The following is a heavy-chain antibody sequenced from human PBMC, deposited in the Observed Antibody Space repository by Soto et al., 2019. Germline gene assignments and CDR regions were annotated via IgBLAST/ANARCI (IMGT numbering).Heavy chain of an antibody. J-gene: IGHJ5*01. Sequence: PSETLSLTCTVSGDSLSSSHWSWIRHPPGKGLEWVGYIYYSGSTNYNPSLKSRVTISVDTSKNQFSLKLTSVTAADTAVYYCLSDKVTGHFDSLCQGNAVTVS. V-gene: IGHV4-59*08. CDR1: GDSLSSSH. CDR2: IYYSGST. CDR3: LSDKVTGHFDS.